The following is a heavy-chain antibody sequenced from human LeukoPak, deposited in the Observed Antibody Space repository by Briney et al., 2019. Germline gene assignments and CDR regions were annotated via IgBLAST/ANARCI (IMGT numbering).Heavy chain of an antibody. CDR2: INHSGST. V-gene: IGHV4-34*01. CDR3: ARRGILLWFGELLYYYYMDV. CDR1: GVSFSGYY. Sequence: PSETLSLTCAVYGVSFSGYYWSWIRQPPGQGLEWHGEINHSGSTNYNPSLKSPVTITVDTSKNQFSLKLSSVTAADTAVYYCARRGILLWFGELLYYYYMDVCGKGTTVTVSS. J-gene: IGHJ6*03. D-gene: IGHD3-10*01.